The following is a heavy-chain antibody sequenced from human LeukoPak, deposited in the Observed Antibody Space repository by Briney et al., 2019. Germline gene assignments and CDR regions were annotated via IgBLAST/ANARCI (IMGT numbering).Heavy chain of an antibody. CDR3: ASVSIERWLQLPY. J-gene: IGHJ4*02. CDR2: IYYSGST. D-gene: IGHD5-24*01. CDR1: GGSVSSGSYY. Sequence: PSETLSLTCTVSGGSVSSGSYYWSWIRQPPGKGLEWIGYIYYSGSTNYNPSLKSRVTISVDTSKNQFSLKLSSVTAADTAVYYCASVSIERWLQLPYWGQGTLVTASS. V-gene: IGHV4-61*01.